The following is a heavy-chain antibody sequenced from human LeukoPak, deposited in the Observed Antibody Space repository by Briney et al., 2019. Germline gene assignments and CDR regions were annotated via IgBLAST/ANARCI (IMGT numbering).Heavy chain of an antibody. CDR2: ISGSGGST. CDR3: AKDGSSGWTRSFDY. CDR1: GFIFSSYA. Sequence: GGSLRLSCAASGFIFSSYAMSWVRQAPGRGLEWVSSISGSGGSTNYADSVKGRFTISRDNSENTLYLQMNTLRAEDTAVYYCAKDGSSGWTRSFDYWGQGTLVTVSS. V-gene: IGHV3-23*01. J-gene: IGHJ4*02. D-gene: IGHD6-19*01.